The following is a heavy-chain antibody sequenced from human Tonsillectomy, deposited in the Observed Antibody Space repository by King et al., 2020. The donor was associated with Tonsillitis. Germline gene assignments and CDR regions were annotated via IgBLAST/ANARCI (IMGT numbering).Heavy chain of an antibody. V-gene: IGHV1-8*01. CDR1: GYTFTNYD. D-gene: IGHD2-15*01. CDR3: ARGRGGGCSGGSCYYFDY. CDR2: MNPNSGNT. Sequence: QLVQSGAEVKKPGASVKVSCKTSGYTFTNYDINWVRQATGQGLEWMGWMNPNSGNTGYAQKFQGRVTMTRETSISTAYIELSSLRSEETAVYYCARGRGGGCSGGSCYYFDYWGQGTLVTVSS. J-gene: IGHJ4*02.